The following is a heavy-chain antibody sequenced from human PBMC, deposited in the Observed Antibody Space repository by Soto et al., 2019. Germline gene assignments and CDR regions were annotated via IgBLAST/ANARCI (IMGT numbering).Heavy chain of an antibody. Sequence: PSETLSLTCTVSGGSISSSSYYWGWIRQPPRKGLEWIGSIYNSGSTYYNPSLKSRVTIPVDTSKNQFDLSLKSVTAADTAVYYCARARNFLTGYYTYYVDFWGQGALVTVSS. V-gene: IGHV4-39*06. CDR1: GGSISSSSYY. CDR3: ARARNFLTGYYTYYVDF. D-gene: IGHD3-9*01. CDR2: IYNSGST. J-gene: IGHJ4*02.